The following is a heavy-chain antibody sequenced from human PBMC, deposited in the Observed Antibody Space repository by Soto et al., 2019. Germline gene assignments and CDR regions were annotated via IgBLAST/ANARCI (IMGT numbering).Heavy chain of an antibody. J-gene: IGHJ3*02. CDR1: GGSISSYY. D-gene: IGHD3-22*01. CDR3: ARTYYYDSSGHLWAFDI. CDR2: IYYSGST. V-gene: IGHV4-59*01. Sequence: PSETLSLTCTVSGGSISSYYWSWIRQPPGKGLEWIGYIYYSGSTNYNPSLKSRVTISVDTSKNQFSLKLSSVTAADTAVYYCARTYYYDSSGHLWAFDIWGQGTMVTVSS.